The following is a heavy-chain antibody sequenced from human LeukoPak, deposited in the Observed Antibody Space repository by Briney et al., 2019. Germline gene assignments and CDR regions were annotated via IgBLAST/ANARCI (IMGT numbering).Heavy chain of an antibody. J-gene: IGHJ4*02. V-gene: IGHV1-8*03. D-gene: IGHD3-3*01. CDR1: GYTFTSYD. CDR3: ARGRGELRFLEWLPRALDH. Sequence: ASVKVSCKASGYTFTSYDINWVRQATGQGLEWMGWMNPNSGNTGYAQKFQGRVTITRNTSISTAYMELSSLRSEDTAVYYCARGRGELRFLEWLPRALDHWGQGTLVTVSS. CDR2: MNPNSGNT.